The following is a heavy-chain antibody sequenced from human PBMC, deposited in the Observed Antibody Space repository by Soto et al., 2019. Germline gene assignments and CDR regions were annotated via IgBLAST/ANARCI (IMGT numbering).Heavy chain of an antibody. CDR1: GGTFSSYT. CDR2: IIPILGIA. CDR3: ARDEGLGSSRENWFAP. J-gene: IGHJ5*02. Sequence: QVQLVQSGAEVKKPGSSVKVSCKASGGTFSSYTISWVRQAPGQGLEWMGRIIPILGIANYAQMFQGRVTITADKSTSTAYMELSSLRSEDTAVYYCARDEGLGSSRENWFAPWGQGTLVTVSS. D-gene: IGHD6-13*01. V-gene: IGHV1-69*08.